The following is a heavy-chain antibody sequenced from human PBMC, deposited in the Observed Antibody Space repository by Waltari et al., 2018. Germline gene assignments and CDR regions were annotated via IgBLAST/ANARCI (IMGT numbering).Heavy chain of an antibody. Sequence: EVQLVESGGGLVKPGGSLRLSCAASGFAFSTSMMHWVRQAPGKGLEWLSSISGTTTAVQYSNSVKGRFTISRDNAKNSLYLQMNSLRAEDTALYYCTTELLRDGYNCDYWGQGTLVTVSS. CDR2: ISGTTTAV. CDR3: TTELLRDGYNCDY. D-gene: IGHD5-12*01. J-gene: IGHJ4*02. V-gene: IGHV3-21*02. CDR1: GFAFSTSM.